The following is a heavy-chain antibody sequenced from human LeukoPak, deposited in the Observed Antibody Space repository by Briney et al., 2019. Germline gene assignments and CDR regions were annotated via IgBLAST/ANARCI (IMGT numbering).Heavy chain of an antibody. CDR2: INSDGRST. Sequence: GSLRLSCVASGFTFSRYWMHWVRQAPGKGLVWVSRINSDGRSTNYADSVKGRFSISRDNAENTLYLQMNSLRVGDTAVYYCVRGADTGYSSDSWGQGTLVTVSS. CDR1: GFTFSRYW. D-gene: IGHD3-9*01. CDR3: VRGADTGYSSDS. J-gene: IGHJ4*02. V-gene: IGHV3-74*01.